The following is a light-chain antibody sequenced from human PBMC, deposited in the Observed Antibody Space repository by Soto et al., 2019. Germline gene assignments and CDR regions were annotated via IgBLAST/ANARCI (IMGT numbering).Light chain of an antibody. CDR1: QSVSSN. V-gene: IGKV3-15*01. Sequence: EIVITPATATLSVSPRERATLSCRASQSVSSNLAWYQQKPGQAPRLLIYGASTRATGIPARFSGSGSGTEFTLTISSLQSEDFAVYYCQQYNNWPLTFGQGTKVDIK. CDR2: GAS. CDR3: QQYNNWPLT. J-gene: IGKJ1*01.